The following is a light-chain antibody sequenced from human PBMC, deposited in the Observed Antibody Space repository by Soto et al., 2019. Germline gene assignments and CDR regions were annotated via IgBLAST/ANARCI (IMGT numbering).Light chain of an antibody. V-gene: IGKV1-5*01. CDR3: QHYNSYSEA. J-gene: IGKJ1*01. Sequence: DIQMTQSPSTLSASLGDRVTITCRASQSVSSWLAWYQQKPGKAPKLLIYDASSLGSGVPSRFSGSGSGTEFTLTISSLQPDDFATYYCQHYNSYSEAFGQGTKVDIK. CDR2: DAS. CDR1: QSVSSW.